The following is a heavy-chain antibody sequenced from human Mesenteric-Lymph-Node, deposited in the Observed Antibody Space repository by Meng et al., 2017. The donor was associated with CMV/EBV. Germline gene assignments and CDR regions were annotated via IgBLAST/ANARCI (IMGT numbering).Heavy chain of an antibody. D-gene: IGHD2-8*01. J-gene: IGHJ4*02. Sequence: GESLKISCAASGFSFSGYLMNWVRQAPGKGLEWVSYIRSIDNTIYYADSVKGRFTISRDNAKNSLYLQMNSLRAEDTAVYYCARDWAYAFDYWGQGTLVTVSS. CDR2: IRSIDNTI. CDR1: GFSFSGYL. CDR3: ARDWAYAFDY. V-gene: IGHV3-48*04.